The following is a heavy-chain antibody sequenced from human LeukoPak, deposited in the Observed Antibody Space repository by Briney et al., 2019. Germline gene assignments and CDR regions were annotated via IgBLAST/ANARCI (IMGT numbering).Heavy chain of an antibody. CDR1: GGTFSSYA. J-gene: IGHJ4*02. Sequence: ASVKVSCKASGGTFSSYAISWVRQAPGQGLEWMGGIIPIFGTANYAQKFQGRVTITADESTSTAYVELSSLRSEDTAVYYCARSESEDYFDYWGQGTLVTVSS. V-gene: IGHV1-69*13. CDR3: ARSESEDYFDY. CDR2: IIPIFGTA.